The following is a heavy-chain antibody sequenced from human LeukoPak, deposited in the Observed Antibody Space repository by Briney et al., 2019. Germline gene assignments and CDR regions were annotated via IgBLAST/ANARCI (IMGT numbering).Heavy chain of an antibody. D-gene: IGHD3-10*01. CDR1: GGSINSSSYY. CDR2: IYYSGST. J-gene: IGHJ1*01. Sequence: SETLSVICTVSGGSINSSSYYWGWIRQPPGKGVEWIGSIYYSGSTYYNPSLKSRVTISVDTSKNQLSLKLSSVTAADTAVYYCARVLSPPITRVDWGQGTLVTVSS. V-gene: IGHV4-39*07. CDR3: ARVLSPPITRVD.